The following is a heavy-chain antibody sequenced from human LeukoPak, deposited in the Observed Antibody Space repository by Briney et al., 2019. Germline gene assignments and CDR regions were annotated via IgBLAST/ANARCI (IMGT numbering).Heavy chain of an antibody. CDR2: IIPIFGTA. J-gene: IGHJ3*01. V-gene: IGHV1-69*06. D-gene: IGHD4-17*01. Sequence: SVKASCKASGGTFSSYAISWVRQAPGQGLEWMGGIIPIFGTANYAQKSQGRVTITADKSTSTAYMELSSLRSEDTAVYYCAREGMTTVTTGELLGTWGQGTMVTVSS. CDR1: GGTFSSYA. CDR3: AREGMTTVTTGELLGT.